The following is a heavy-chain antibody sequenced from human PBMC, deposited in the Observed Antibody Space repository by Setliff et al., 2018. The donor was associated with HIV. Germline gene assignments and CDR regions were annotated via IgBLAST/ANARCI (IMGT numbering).Heavy chain of an antibody. D-gene: IGHD6-13*01. Sequence: GGSLRLSCAASSFTFSFYGMHWVRQAPGKGLGWVAFTPNDGSYKNYADSVKGRFTISRDNSKNTLYLQMDSLRAEDTAVYYCTKNLYSSRWSPLDYWGQGTLVTVSS. CDR3: TKNLYSSRWSPLDY. V-gene: IGHV3-30*02. J-gene: IGHJ4*02. CDR1: SFTFSFYG. CDR2: TPNDGSYK.